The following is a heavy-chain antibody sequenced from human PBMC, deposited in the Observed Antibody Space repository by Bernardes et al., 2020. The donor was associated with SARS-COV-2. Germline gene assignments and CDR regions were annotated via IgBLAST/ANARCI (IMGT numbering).Heavy chain of an antibody. V-gene: IGHV3-74*01. CDR2: MNRARSTT. D-gene: IGHD6-6*01. CDR1: GFTFSSYW. J-gene: IGHJ2*01. CDR3: ASAFRTSSHWYFDP. Sequence: GRSLRLSCAAYGFTFSSYWMHCPRQTPAKGLVWVSRMNRARSTTTYADSVKGRFTISKDNTKNTLDLQMNGLRVEDPAVYYCASAFRTSSHWYFDPWGRGTLVTVSS.